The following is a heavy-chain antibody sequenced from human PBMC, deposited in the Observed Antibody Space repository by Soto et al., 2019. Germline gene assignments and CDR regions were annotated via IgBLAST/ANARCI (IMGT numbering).Heavy chain of an antibody. V-gene: IGHV4-34*01. J-gene: IGHJ4*02. D-gene: IGHD3-9*01. CDR1: GGSFSGYY. Sequence: PSETLSLTCAAYGGSFSGYYWSWIRQPPKKGLEWIREIHHSGITNYNSSLKRRVTISLDTSKNQFSLKLCSLTASDTAVYYCARGGRDHDILTGYYPNWGQGTLVTVS. CDR2: IHHSGIT. CDR3: ARGGRDHDILTGYYPN.